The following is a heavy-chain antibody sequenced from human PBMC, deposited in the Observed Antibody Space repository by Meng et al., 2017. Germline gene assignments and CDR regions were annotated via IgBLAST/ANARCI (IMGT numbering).Heavy chain of an antibody. CDR1: GFTFGDYA. V-gene: IGHV3-49*03. D-gene: IGHD2-2*01. CDR3: TRVLGYCSSTSCSTLDY. J-gene: IGHJ4*02. CDR2: IRSKAYGGTT. Sequence: GESLKISCTASGFTFGDYAMSWFRQAPGKGLEWVGFIRSKAYGGTTEYAASVKGRFTISRDDSKSTAYLQMNSLKTEDTAVYYCTRVLGYCSSTSCSTLDYWGQGTLVTVSS.